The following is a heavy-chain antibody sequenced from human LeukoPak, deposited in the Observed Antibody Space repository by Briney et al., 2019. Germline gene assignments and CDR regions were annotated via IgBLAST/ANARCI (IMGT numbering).Heavy chain of an antibody. D-gene: IGHD6-19*01. CDR3: ARARAIAVAGRPYYYYYMDV. J-gene: IGHJ6*03. Sequence: ASVKVSCKASGYTFTGYCMHWVRQAPGQGLEWMGRINPNSGGTNYAQKFQGRVTMARDTSISTAYMELSRLRSDDTAVYYCARARAIAVAGRPYYYYYMDVWGKGTTVTVSS. CDR1: GYTFTGYC. V-gene: IGHV1-2*06. CDR2: INPNSGGT.